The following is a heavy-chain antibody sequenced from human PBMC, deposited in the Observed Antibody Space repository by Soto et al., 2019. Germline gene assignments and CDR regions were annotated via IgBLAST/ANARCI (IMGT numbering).Heavy chain of an antibody. CDR1: GGTFSSYT. Sequence: GASVKVSCKASGGTFSSYTISWVRQAPGQGIEWMGRIIPNLGKANYAQKLQGRVTMTTDKSTSTAYMELRSLRSDDTAVYYCARDGPFEYSSSPPFDYWGQGTLVTVSS. D-gene: IGHD6-6*01. V-gene: IGHV1-69*08. CDR2: IIPNLGKA. CDR3: ARDGPFEYSSSPPFDY. J-gene: IGHJ4*02.